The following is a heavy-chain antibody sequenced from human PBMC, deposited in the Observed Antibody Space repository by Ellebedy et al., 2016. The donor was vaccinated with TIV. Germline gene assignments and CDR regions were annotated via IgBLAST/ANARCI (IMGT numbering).Heavy chain of an antibody. CDR2: INSDGSST. V-gene: IGHV3-74*01. CDR3: ARFSFLSSGYYGMDV. Sequence: GGSLRLSCTASGFTFSDHYMDWVRQAPGKGLVWVSRINSDGSSTSYADSVKGRFTISRDNAKNTLYLQMNSLRAEDTAVYYCARFSFLSSGYYGMDVWGQGTTVTVSS. D-gene: IGHD3-22*01. CDR1: GFTFSDHY. J-gene: IGHJ6*02.